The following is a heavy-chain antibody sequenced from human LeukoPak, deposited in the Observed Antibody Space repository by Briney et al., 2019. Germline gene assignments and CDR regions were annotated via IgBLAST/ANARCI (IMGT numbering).Heavy chain of an antibody. Sequence: GRSLRLSCAASGFTFSDHYMDWVRQAPGRGLEWVGRTRNKANSYTTEYAASVKGRFTISRDDSKNSLFLQMNSLKTEDTAVYYCARGYDSSKKGAFDIWGQGTMVTVYS. D-gene: IGHD3-22*01. V-gene: IGHV3-72*01. CDR1: GFTFSDHY. CDR3: ARGYDSSKKGAFDI. CDR2: TRNKANSYTT. J-gene: IGHJ3*02.